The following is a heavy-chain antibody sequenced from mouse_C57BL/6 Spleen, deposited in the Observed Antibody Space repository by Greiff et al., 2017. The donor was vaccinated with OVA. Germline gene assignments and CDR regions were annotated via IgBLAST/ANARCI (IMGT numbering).Heavy chain of an antibody. D-gene: IGHD2-4*01. Sequence: QVQLQQPGAELVKPGASVKLSCKASGYTFTSYWMHWVKQRPGQGLEWIGMIHPNRGSTNYNEKFKSKATLTVDKSSSTAYMQLSSLTSEDSAVYYCARDRSYDYNYFDYWGQGTTLTVSS. CDR3: ARDRSYDYNYFDY. V-gene: IGHV1-64*01. CDR1: GYTFTSYW. CDR2: IHPNRGST. J-gene: IGHJ2*01.